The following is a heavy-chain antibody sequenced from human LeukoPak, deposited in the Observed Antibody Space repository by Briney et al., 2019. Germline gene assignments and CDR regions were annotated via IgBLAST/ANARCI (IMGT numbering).Heavy chain of an antibody. Sequence: SETLSLTCTVSGGSVSSGSYYWSWIRQPPGKGLEWIGYIYYSGSTNYNPSLKSRVTISVDTSKNQFSLKLSSVTAADTAVYYCAREGGGLLWFGETNWFDPWGQGTLVTVSS. CDR2: IYYSGST. D-gene: IGHD3-10*01. J-gene: IGHJ5*02. V-gene: IGHV4-61*01. CDR1: GGSVSSGSYY. CDR3: AREGGGLLWFGETNWFDP.